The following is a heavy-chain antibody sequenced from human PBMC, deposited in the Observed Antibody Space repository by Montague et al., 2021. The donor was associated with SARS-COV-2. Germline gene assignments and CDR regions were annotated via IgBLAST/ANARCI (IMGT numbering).Heavy chain of an antibody. CDR2: XGWDDDK. V-gene: IGHV2-70*01. D-gene: IGHD6-13*01. Sequence: PALVKPTQTLTLTCTFSGFSLNTSGMCVSWIRQPPGKALEWLALXGWDDDKYYSTSLKTRLTISKDTSKNQVVLTMTNMDPVDTATYYCARIDSSSWPNFDYWGQGTLVTVSS. J-gene: IGHJ4*02. CDR1: GFSLNTSGMC. CDR3: ARIDSSSWPNFDY.